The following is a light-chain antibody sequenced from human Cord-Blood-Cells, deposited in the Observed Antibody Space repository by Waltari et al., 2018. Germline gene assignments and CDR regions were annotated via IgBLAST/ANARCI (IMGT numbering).Light chain of an antibody. CDR2: EGS. Sequence: QSALTQPASVSGSPGQSITISCTGTSSDVGSYNLVSWYQQHPGKAPKLMIYEGSKRPSWVSNRFSGSKSGNTASLTISGRQAEDEADYYCCSYAGSRVFGGGTKLTVL. V-gene: IGLV2-23*01. J-gene: IGLJ3*02. CDR3: CSYAGSRV. CDR1: SSDVGSYNL.